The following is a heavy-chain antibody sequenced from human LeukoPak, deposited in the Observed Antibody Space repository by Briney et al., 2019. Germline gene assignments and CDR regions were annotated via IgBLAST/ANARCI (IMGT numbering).Heavy chain of an antibody. CDR2: IYYSGST. J-gene: IGHJ4*02. CDR1: GGSISSGGYY. CDR3: ARGTYYYDSSGYWPLTFDY. V-gene: IGHV4-31*03. D-gene: IGHD3-22*01. Sequence: PSETLSLTCTVSGGSISSGGYYWSWIRQHRGKGLEWIGYIYYSGSTYYNPSLKSRVTISVDTSKNQFSLKLSSVTAADTAVYYCARGTYYYDSSGYWPLTFDYWGQGTLVTVSS.